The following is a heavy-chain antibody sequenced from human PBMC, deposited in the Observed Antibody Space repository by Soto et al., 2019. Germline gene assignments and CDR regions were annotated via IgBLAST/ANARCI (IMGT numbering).Heavy chain of an antibody. J-gene: IGHJ6*02. V-gene: IGHV1-3*05. Sequence: QVQLVQSGAEEKKPGASVKVSCKASGYTFTSYAMHWVRQAPGQRLEWMGWINAGNGNTKYSQKFQGRVTITRDTSASTAYMGLSSLRSEDTAVYYCARDQGGSSSGYYYYYGMDVWGQGTTVTVSS. CDR3: ARDQGGSSSGYYYYYGMDV. CDR1: GYTFTSYA. CDR2: INAGNGNT. D-gene: IGHD6-6*01.